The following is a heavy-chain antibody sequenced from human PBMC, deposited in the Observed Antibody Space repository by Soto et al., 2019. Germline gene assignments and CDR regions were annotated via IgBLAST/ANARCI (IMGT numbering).Heavy chain of an antibody. D-gene: IGHD2-2*02. V-gene: IGHV3-33*01. J-gene: IGHJ6*02. CDR2: IWYDGSNK. CDR1: GFTFSIYG. Sequence: PRLSCAASGFTFSIYGMHWVRQAPGKGLEWVAFIWYDGSNKYSADSVKGRFTISRDNSKNTLYLQMNSLRAEDTAVYYCARDLGCRSTSCYISDYYFGMDVWGQGTTVTVSS. CDR3: ARDLGCRSTSCYISDYYFGMDV.